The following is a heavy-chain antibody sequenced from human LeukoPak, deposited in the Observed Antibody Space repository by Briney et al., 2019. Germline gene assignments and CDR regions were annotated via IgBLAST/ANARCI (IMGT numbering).Heavy chain of an antibody. CDR2: IWYDGSTK. CDR3: ARGGSSSSWFYYFDY. CDR1: GFSFKDTG. D-gene: IGHD6-13*01. Sequence: GGSLRLSCAASGFSFKDTGMHWVRQAPGKGPEWLTIIWYDGSTKYYAAYVKGRFTVSRDNSKNTLYLQMNSLRAEDTAVYYCARGGSSSSWFYYFDYWGQGTLVTVSS. V-gene: IGHV3-30*02. J-gene: IGHJ4*02.